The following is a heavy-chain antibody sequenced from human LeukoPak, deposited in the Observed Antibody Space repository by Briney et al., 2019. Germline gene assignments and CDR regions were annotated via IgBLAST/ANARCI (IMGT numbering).Heavy chain of an antibody. CDR2: IGTAGDT. CDR1: GFTFSSYD. V-gene: IGHV3-13*04. D-gene: IGHD3-22*01. J-gene: IGHJ4*02. CDR3: ARDSRPYYYDSSGQSFDY. Sequence: PGGSLRLSCAASGFTFSSYDMHWVRQSTGKGLEWVSLIGTAGDTYYADSVKGRFTISRDNSKNTLYLQMNSLRAEDTAVYYCARDSRPYYYDSSGQSFDYWGQGTLVTVSS.